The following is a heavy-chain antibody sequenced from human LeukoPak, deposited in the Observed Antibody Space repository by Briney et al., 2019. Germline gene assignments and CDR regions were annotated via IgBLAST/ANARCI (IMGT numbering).Heavy chain of an antibody. CDR2: INQDGTEK. CDR1: GFTFSSHW. J-gene: IGHJ4*02. Sequence: PGGSLRLSCVASGFTFSSHWMTWVRQAPGKGLEWVATINQDGTEKYYVDSVNGRFTISRDNAKKSLYLQMNSLRAEDTAVYYCARAPRRFRGIIITPLYYFDYWGQGTLVTVSS. V-gene: IGHV3-7*03. D-gene: IGHD3-10*01. CDR3: ARAPRRFRGIIITPLYYFDY.